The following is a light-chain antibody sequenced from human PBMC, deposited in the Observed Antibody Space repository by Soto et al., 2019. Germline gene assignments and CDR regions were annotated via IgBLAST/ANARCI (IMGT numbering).Light chain of an antibody. CDR3: QQYYNWPPVT. V-gene: IGKV3-15*01. CDR1: QSISSS. Sequence: EIVLTQSPATLSVSPGERATLSCRASQSISSSLAWYQQQPGQAPRLLIYHASTRAAGIPARFSGSGSGTEFTLTISSLQSEDFAVYYCQQYYNWPPVTFGQGTKVEIK. CDR2: HAS. J-gene: IGKJ1*01.